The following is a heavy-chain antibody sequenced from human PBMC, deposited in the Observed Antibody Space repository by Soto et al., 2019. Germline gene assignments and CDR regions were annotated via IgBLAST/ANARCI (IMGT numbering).Heavy chain of an antibody. CDR3: ARDITPDRGYSYGYEGFDY. CDR2: ISYDGSNK. CDR1: GFTFSSYA. J-gene: IGHJ4*02. Sequence: GGSLRLSCAASGFTFSSYAMHWVRQAPGKGLEWVAVISYDGSNKYYADSVKGRFTISRDNSKNTRYLQMNSLRAEDTAVYYCARDITPDRGYSYGYEGFDYWGQGTLVTVSS. D-gene: IGHD5-18*01. V-gene: IGHV3-30-3*01.